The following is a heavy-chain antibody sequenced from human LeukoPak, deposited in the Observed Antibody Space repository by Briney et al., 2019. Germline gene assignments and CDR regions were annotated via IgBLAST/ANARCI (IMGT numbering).Heavy chain of an antibody. J-gene: IGHJ4*02. CDR1: GFTFSTYA. Sequence: HPGGSLTLSCAASGFTFSTYAMSWVRQAPGMGLEWGLDISGSGGSTYYADPVKGRFTISRDNSKNTLYLQMNSLRAEDTAIYYCAKEGSYYYDSSDYYYPFEYWGQGTLVTVPS. CDR2: ISGSGGST. V-gene: IGHV3-23*01. CDR3: AKEGSYYYDSSDYYYPFEY. D-gene: IGHD3-22*01.